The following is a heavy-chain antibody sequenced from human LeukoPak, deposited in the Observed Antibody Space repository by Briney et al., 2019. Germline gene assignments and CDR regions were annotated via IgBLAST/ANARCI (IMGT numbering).Heavy chain of an antibody. CDR3: ARSTGYGSGSYHFDY. CDR1: GGSINNDNYF. J-gene: IGHJ4*02. D-gene: IGHD3-10*01. V-gene: IGHV4-39*07. CDR2: IYYSGST. Sequence: KPSETLSHTCTVSGGSINNDNYFWGWIRQPPGKGLEWIGSIYYSGSTYYNPSLKSRVTISVDTSKNQFSLKLSSVTAADTAVYYCARSTGYGSGSYHFDYWGQGTLVTVSS.